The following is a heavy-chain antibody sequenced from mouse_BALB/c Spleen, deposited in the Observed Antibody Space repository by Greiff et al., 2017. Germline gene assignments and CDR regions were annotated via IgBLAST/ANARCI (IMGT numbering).Heavy chain of an antibody. D-gene: IGHD4-1*01. CDR3: ARQRDWGYFDV. CDR2: ISYSGST. CDR1: GYSITSDYA. V-gene: IGHV3-2*02. J-gene: IGHJ1*01. Sequence: DVHLVESGPGLVKPSQSLSLTCTVTGYSITSDYAWYWIRQFPGNKLEWMGYISYSGSTSYNPSLKSRISITRDTSKNQFFLQLNSVTTEDTATYYCARQRDWGYFDVWGAGTTVTVSS.